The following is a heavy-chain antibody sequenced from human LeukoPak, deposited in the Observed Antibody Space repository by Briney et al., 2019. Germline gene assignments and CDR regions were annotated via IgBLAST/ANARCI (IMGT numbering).Heavy chain of an antibody. CDR2: INPSSGGT. Sequence: WASVKDSCKSSRYTLTGYYMHGVRPAPGQGVGWMGWINPSSGGTNYAQKFQGRVNMTRDTSISTAYMELSRLRSDDTAVYYCVSLADPPFLDRWLTPFDYWGQGTLVTVSS. CDR3: VSLADPPFLDRWLTPFDY. CDR1: RYTLTGYY. D-gene: IGHD6-19*01. J-gene: IGHJ4*02. V-gene: IGHV1-2*02.